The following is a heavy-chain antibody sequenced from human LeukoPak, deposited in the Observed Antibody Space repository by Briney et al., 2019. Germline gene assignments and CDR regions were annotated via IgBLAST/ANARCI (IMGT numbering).Heavy chain of an antibody. CDR2: IYYSGST. V-gene: IGHV4-59*01. Sequence: SETLSLTCAVYGGSFSGYYWSWIRQPPGKGLEWIGYIYYSGSTNYNPSLKSRVTISVDTSKNQFSLKLSSVTAADTAVYYCARQGEEGEDWFDPWGQGTLVTVSS. CDR1: GGSFSGYY. D-gene: IGHD1-26*01. CDR3: ARQGEEGEDWFDP. J-gene: IGHJ5*02.